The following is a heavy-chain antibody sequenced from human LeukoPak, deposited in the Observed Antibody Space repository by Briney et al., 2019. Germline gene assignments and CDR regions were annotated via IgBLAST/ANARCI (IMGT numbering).Heavy chain of an antibody. CDR3: ARDRKDCSGGSCYTRNAIDY. D-gene: IGHD2-15*01. Sequence: GGSLRLSCAASGFTFSSYSMNWVRQAPGKGLEWVSSISSSSSYIYYADSVKGRFTISRANAKNLLYLQMNSLRAEDAAVYYCARDRKDCSGGSCYTRNAIDYWGQGTLVTVSS. CDR1: GFTFSSYS. V-gene: IGHV3-21*01. J-gene: IGHJ4*02. CDR2: ISSSSSYI.